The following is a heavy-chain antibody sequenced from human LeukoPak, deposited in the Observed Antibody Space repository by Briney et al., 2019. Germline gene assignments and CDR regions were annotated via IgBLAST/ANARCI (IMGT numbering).Heavy chain of an antibody. CDR3: AKDSSGWRGDFDY. CDR2: IYSGGNT. V-gene: IGHV3-53*01. D-gene: IGHD6-19*01. CDR1: GFTVSSNY. Sequence: GGSLRLSCAASGFTVSSNYMNWVRQAPGKGLEWVSVIYSGGNTYYADSVKGRFTFSRDNSKNTLYLQMNSLRAEDTAVYYCAKDSSGWRGDFDYWGQGTLVTVSS. J-gene: IGHJ4*02.